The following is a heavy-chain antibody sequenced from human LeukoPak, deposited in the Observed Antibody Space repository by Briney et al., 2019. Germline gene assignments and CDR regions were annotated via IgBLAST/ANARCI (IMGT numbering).Heavy chain of an antibody. V-gene: IGHV3-7*01. CDR2: IKQDGSEK. CDR1: GFTFSSYW. D-gene: IGHD3-16*01. CDR3: AHLYYDYMDV. J-gene: IGHJ6*03. Sequence: GGSLRLSCAASGFTFSSYWMSWVRQAPGKGLEWVANIKQDGSEKYYVDSVKGRFTISRDNSKNTLYLQMNSLRAEDTAVYYCAHLYYDYMDVWGKGTTVIVSS.